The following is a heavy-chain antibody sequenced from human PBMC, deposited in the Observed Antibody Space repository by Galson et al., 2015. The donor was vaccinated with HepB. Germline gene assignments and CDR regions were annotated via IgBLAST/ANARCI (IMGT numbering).Heavy chain of an antibody. Sequence: SLRLSCAASGFTFSNAWMSWVRQAPGKGLEWVGRIKSKTDGGTTDYAAPVKGRFTISRDDSKNTLYLQMNSLKTEDTAVYYCTTVVKVGATKKPPRGWGQGTLVTVSS. D-gene: IGHD1-26*01. CDR3: TTVVKVGATKKPPRG. CDR2: IKSKTDGGTT. CDR1: GFTFSNAW. V-gene: IGHV3-15*01. J-gene: IGHJ4*02.